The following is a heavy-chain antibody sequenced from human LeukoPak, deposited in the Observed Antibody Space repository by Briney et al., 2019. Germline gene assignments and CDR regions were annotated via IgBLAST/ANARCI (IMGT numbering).Heavy chain of an antibody. CDR1: GFTFSNYA. Sequence: GGSLRLSCAASGFTFSNYAIHWVRQAPGKGLEWVGFIWYDGSNNYHADSVKGRFTISRDNSKNTVHLQMNSLRAEDTAVYYCAKDIGLISGKYYFDYWCQGALVTVPS. CDR3: AKDIGLISGKYYFDY. D-gene: IGHD1-26*01. J-gene: IGHJ4*02. CDR2: IWYDGSNN. V-gene: IGHV3-30*02.